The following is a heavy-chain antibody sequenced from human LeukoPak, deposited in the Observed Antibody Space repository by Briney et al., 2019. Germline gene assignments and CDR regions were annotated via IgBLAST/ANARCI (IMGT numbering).Heavy chain of an antibody. Sequence: GGSLRLSCAASGFIFSNYWMTWVRHAPGKGVEWVATIKQDGGEKYYVDSVKGRFTISRDNAKNSLSLQMSSLRAEDTAVYYCARDRNTDFWSGYYTNYFDYWGQGTLVIVSS. CDR1: GFIFSNYW. CDR2: IKQDGGEK. CDR3: ARDRNTDFWSGYYTNYFDY. J-gene: IGHJ4*02. V-gene: IGHV3-7*01. D-gene: IGHD3-3*01.